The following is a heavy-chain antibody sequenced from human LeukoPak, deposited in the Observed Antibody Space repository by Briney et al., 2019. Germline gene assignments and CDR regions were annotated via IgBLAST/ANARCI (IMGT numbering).Heavy chain of an antibody. CDR1: GGSISSSNYY. CDR2: IYYSGST. CDR3: ARLAYESSDYHYMDV. J-gene: IGHJ6*03. D-gene: IGHD3-22*01. V-gene: IGHV4-39*01. Sequence: SSETLSLTCTVSGGSISSSNYYWGWIRQPPGKGLEWIGSIYYSGSTYYNPSLKSRVTISVDTSKNQFSLRLSSVTAADTAVYYCARLAYESSDYHYMDVWGKGTTVTIS.